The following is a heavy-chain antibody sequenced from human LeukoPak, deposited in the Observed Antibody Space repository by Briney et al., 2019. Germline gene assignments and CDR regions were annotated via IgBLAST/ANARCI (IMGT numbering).Heavy chain of an antibody. CDR3: ARGLLNMVRGAPYYFDY. CDR2: IIPIFGTA. V-gene: IGHV1-69*13. Sequence: SVKVACKASGGTFSSYAISWVRQAPGQGLEWMGGIIPIFGTANYAQKFQGTVMITADESTSTAYMELSSLRSEDTAVYYCARGLLNMVRGAPYYFDYWGQGTLVSVSS. J-gene: IGHJ4*02. D-gene: IGHD3-10*01. CDR1: GGTFSSYA.